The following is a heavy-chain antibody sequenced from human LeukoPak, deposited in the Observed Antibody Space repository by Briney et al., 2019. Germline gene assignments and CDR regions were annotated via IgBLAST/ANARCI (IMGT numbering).Heavy chain of an antibody. V-gene: IGHV3-23*01. Sequence: GGSLRLSCAASGFTFSNYAMNWVRQAPGRGLEWVSVITASGGSTSYADAVKGRFTISRDNSKNTLYLQMSSLRAEDTAIYYCAKLGPGDSSGYYYYYGMDVWGQGTTVTVSS. D-gene: IGHD3-22*01. CDR1: GFTFSNYA. CDR2: ITASGGST. J-gene: IGHJ6*02. CDR3: AKLGPGDSSGYYYYYGMDV.